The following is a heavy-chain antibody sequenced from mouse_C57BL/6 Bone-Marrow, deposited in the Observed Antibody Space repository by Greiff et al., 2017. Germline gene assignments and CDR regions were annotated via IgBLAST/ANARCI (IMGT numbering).Heavy chain of an antibody. J-gene: IGHJ2*01. CDR3: TTSITTVVAEEGYYFDY. CDR1: GFNIKDDY. Sequence: EVQLQQSGAELVRPGASVKLSCTASGFNIKDDYMHWVKQRPEQGLEWIGWIDPENGDTEYASTFQGKATITADTSSNTAYLQLSSLTSDYTAVYYCTTSITTVVAEEGYYFDYWGQGTTLTVSS. CDR2: IDPENGDT. V-gene: IGHV14-4*01. D-gene: IGHD1-1*01.